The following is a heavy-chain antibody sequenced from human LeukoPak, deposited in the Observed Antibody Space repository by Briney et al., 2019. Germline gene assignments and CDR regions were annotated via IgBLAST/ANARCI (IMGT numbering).Heavy chain of an antibody. Sequence: GGSLRLSCAASGFTFRNAWMSWVRQAPGKGLGWVDRIKSKTDGGTTDYAAPVKGRFTISRDDSKNTLYLQMNSLKTEDTAVHYCTTGFHGSGSYYNHYYFDYWGQGTLVTVSS. CDR3: TTGFHGSGSYYNHYYFDY. D-gene: IGHD3-10*01. CDR2: IKSKTDGGTT. V-gene: IGHV3-15*01. CDR1: GFTFRNAW. J-gene: IGHJ4*02.